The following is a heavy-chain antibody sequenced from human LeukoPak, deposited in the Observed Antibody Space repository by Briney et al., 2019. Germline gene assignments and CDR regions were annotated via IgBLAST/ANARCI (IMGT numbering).Heavy chain of an antibody. CDR2: IYTSGSI. CDR1: GGSISNYY. Sequence: PSETLSLTCTVSGGSISNYYWSWIRQPAGKGLEWIGRIYTSGSINYNPSLKSRVTISVDTSKNQFSLKLSSVTAADTAVYYCARDERLLSFLKWGQGTLVTVSS. V-gene: IGHV4-4*07. D-gene: IGHD3-3*01. J-gene: IGHJ4*02. CDR3: ARDERLLSFLK.